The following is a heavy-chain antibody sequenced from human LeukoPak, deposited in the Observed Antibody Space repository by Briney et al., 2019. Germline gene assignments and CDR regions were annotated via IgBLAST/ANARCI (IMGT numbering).Heavy chain of an antibody. CDR3: ARDRGIVVVIATGDAFDI. CDR1: GGTFSSYA. CDR2: IIPIFGIA. D-gene: IGHD3-22*01. Sequence: ASVKVSCKASGGTFSSYAISWVRQAPGQGLEWMGRIIPIFGIANYAQKFQGRVTITADKSTSTAYMELSSLRSEDTAVYYCARDRGIVVVIATGDAFDIWGQGTMVTVSS. V-gene: IGHV1-69*04. J-gene: IGHJ3*02.